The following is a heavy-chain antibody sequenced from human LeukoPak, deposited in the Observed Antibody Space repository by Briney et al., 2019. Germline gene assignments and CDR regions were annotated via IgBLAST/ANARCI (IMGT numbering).Heavy chain of an antibody. J-gene: IGHJ4*02. CDR2: STDRPNGYTT. Sequence: GWALRLSCVGSGFIFSDHSMDWLRQAPARGLEWVGRSTDRPNGYTTEYAASVKGRFTISRDVSKNSLYLQMDSLTTEDTAVYYCARGRAVQPREYFDSWGQGTLVTVSS. D-gene: IGHD1-26*01. V-gene: IGHV3-72*01. CDR3: ARGRAVQPREYFDS. CDR1: GFIFSDHS.